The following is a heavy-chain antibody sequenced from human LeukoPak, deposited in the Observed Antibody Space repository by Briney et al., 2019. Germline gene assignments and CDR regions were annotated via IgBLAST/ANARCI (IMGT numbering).Heavy chain of an antibody. Sequence: GRSLRLSRAASGFTFEDYAMHWVRQAPRKGLARVSGICWNSGSIGYAASVKGRFTISRDNAKNSLYLQMNSLRAEDPALYYCAKDRRDGYNCGFNYFAYWGQGTLVTVSS. CDR3: AKDRRDGYNCGFNYFAY. D-gene: IGHD5-24*01. CDR1: GFTFEDYA. CDR2: ICWNSGSI. V-gene: IGHV3-9*01. J-gene: IGHJ4*02.